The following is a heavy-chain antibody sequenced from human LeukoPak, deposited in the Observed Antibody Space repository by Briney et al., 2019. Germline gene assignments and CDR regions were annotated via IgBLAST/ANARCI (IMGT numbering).Heavy chain of an antibody. D-gene: IGHD4-17*01. Sequence: GTLRLSCAASGFTFSNYGLSWVRQAPGKGLEWVSAISGSGGSTYYADSVKGRFTISRDNSKNTLYLQMNSLRAEDTAVYYCAKDRDYYGDQDYWGQGTLVTVSS. CDR3: AKDRDYYGDQDY. CDR2: ISGSGGST. CDR1: GFTFSNYG. V-gene: IGHV3-23*01. J-gene: IGHJ4*02.